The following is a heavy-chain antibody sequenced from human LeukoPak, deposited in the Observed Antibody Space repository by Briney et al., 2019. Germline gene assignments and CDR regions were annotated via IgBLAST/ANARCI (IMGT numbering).Heavy chain of an antibody. V-gene: IGHV5-51*01. Sequence: GESLKISCKGSGYSFTSYWIGWVRQMPGKGLEWMGIIYPGDSDTRYSPSFQGQVTISADKSISTAYLQWSSLKASDTAMYYCARQSSNYDFWSGYYTGYYYYYYMDVWGKGTTVTVSS. D-gene: IGHD3-3*01. CDR3: ARQSSNYDFWSGYYTGYYYYYYMDV. J-gene: IGHJ6*03. CDR1: GYSFTSYW. CDR2: IYPGDSDT.